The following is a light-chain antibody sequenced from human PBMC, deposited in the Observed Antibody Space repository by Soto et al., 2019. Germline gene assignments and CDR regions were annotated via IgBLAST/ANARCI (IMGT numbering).Light chain of an antibody. CDR2: KAS. CDR3: QQVNVYPST. CDR1: QTISSW. J-gene: IGKJ4*01. Sequence: EIQMTQSPSTRSGSVGQRVNITCXASQTISSWLAWYQQKPGKAPKLLIYKASTLKSGVPSRFSGGGSGTDFTLTISSLQPEDFATYYCQQVNVYPSTFGGGTKVDNK. V-gene: IGKV1-5*03.